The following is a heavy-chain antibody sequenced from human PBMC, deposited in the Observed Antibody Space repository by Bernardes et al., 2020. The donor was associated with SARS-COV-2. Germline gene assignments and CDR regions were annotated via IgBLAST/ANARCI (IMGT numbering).Heavy chain of an antibody. Sequence: GGSLRLSCAASGFTFSGSAMHWVRQASGKGLEWVGRIKSRANSYATAYAASVRGRFTISRDDSKNTAYLQMNSLKTEDTAVYYCTRGYCTSTTCFPQFDPWGQGTLGTVSS. D-gene: IGHD2-2*01. CDR2: IKSRANSYAT. J-gene: IGHJ5*02. V-gene: IGHV3-73*01. CDR1: GFTFSGSA. CDR3: TRGYCTSTTCFPQFDP.